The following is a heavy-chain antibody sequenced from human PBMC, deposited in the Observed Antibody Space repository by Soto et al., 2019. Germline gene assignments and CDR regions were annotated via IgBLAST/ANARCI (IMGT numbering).Heavy chain of an antibody. CDR1: GGTFSSYA. D-gene: IGHD2-21*02. J-gene: IGHJ6*02. CDR3: ARAPRTIVVVTARYYYYGMDV. CDR2: IIPIFGTA. V-gene: IGHV1-69*01. Sequence: QVQLVQSGAEVKKPGSSVKVSCKASGGTFSSYAISWVRQAPGQGLEWMGGIIPIFGTANYAQKFPGRVTIAADESTSTAYMELSSLRSEDTAVYYCARAPRTIVVVTARYYYYGMDVWGQGTTVTVSS.